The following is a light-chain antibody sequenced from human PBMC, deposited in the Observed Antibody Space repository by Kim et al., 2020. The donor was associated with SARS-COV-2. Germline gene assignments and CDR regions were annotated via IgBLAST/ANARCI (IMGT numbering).Light chain of an antibody. CDR1: QSISSW. Sequence: DIQMTQSPSSLSASVGDRVTITCRASQSISSWLAWYQLKPEKAPKSLIYAASILQSGVPSRFSGSGSGTKFTLTINSLQPEDFATYYTHQNDSSPITFGQGTRLDIK. J-gene: IGKJ1*01. CDR3: HQNDSSPIT. V-gene: IGKV1D-16*01. CDR2: AAS.